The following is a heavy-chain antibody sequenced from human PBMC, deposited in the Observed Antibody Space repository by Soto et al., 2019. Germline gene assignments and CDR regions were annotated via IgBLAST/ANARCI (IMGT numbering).Heavy chain of an antibody. CDR2: LNPSNGDT. Sequence: QVQLVQSGSEVKKPGASVRVSCRVSGYRFMSYGITWVRQAPGQGLQWVGWLNPSNGDTDYAQNLRCRVSMPTDTCTNTAYMELRSLRSGDSAVYYCARGSGLSRFYAFDIWGQGTVVTVSS. D-gene: IGHD3-3*01. CDR3: ARGSGLSRFYAFDI. CDR1: GYRFMSYG. V-gene: IGHV1-18*04. J-gene: IGHJ3*02.